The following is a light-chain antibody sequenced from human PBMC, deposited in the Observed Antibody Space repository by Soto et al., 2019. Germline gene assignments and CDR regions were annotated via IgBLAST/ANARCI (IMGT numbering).Light chain of an antibody. V-gene: IGLV2-14*01. CDR3: ASWDDSLTAWV. CDR2: EVS. J-gene: IGLJ3*02. CDR1: SSDVGGYNY. Sequence: QSALTQPASVSGSPGQSITISCTGTSSDVGGYNYVSWYQHHPGKAPKLMIYEVSHRPSGVSNRFSGSKSGNTASLTISGLQAEDEADYYCASWDDSLTAWVFGGGTKLTVL.